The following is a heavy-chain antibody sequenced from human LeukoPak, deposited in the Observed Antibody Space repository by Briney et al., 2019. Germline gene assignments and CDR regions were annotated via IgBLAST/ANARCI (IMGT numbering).Heavy chain of an antibody. Sequence: PGGSLRLSCAASGFTFSSYSMNWVRQAPGKGLEWVANIKQDGSEKYYVDSVKGRFTISRDNAKNSLYLQMNSLRAEDTAVYYCARGYGSGSYFDYWGQGTLVTVSS. D-gene: IGHD3-10*01. V-gene: IGHV3-7*01. J-gene: IGHJ4*02. CDR1: GFTFSSYS. CDR3: ARGYGSGSYFDY. CDR2: IKQDGSEK.